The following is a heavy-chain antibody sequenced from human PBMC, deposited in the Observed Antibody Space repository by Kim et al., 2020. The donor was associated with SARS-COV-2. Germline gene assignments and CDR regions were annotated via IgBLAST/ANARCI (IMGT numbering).Heavy chain of an antibody. CDR2: ISGDGGST. D-gene: IGHD3-3*01. J-gene: IGHJ6*03. V-gene: IGHV3-43*02. CDR3: AKAEGIFGVAEPYYYYYYMDV. CDR1: GFTFDDYA. Sequence: GGSLRLSCAASGFTFDDYAMHWVRQAPGKGLEWVSLISGDGGSTYYADSVKGRFTISRDNSKNSLYLQMNSLRTEDTALYYCAKAEGIFGVAEPYYYYYYMDVWGKGTTVTVSS.